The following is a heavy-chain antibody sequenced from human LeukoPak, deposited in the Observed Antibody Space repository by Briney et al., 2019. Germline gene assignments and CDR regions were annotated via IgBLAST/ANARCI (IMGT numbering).Heavy chain of an antibody. V-gene: IGHV1-18*01. J-gene: IGHJ6*02. CDR1: VYTFPSYV. D-gene: IGHD3-3*01. CDR3: ARAAPAITIFGVVNTEGGYYGMDV. Sequence: ASVKVSCKASVYTFPSYVISAVRQAAAQGLDWMGWISAYNGNTNYAQKLQGRVTMTTDTSTSTAYMELRSMRSDDRAVYYCARAAPAITIFGVVNTEGGYYGMDVWGHGTTVTVSS. CDR2: ISAYNGNT.